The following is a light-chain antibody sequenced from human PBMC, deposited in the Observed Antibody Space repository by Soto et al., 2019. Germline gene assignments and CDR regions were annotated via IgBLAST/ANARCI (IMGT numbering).Light chain of an antibody. J-gene: IGKJ1*01. CDR1: QSVLYDSDNKNH. CDR2: WAS. CDR3: QQYYTTPRT. Sequence: DIVMTQSPDSLAESLGERATINCKSSQSVLYDSDNKNHLAWYQLTPGQPPKLLIYWASTRESGVPDRFSGSGSGTDFTLTISSLQAEDVAVYYCQQYYTTPRTFGQGTKVEIK. V-gene: IGKV4-1*01.